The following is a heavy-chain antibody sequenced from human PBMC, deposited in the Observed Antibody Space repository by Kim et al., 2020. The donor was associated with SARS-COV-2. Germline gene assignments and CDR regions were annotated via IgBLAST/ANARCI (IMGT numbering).Heavy chain of an antibody. Sequence: TPSLKSRVTISVDTSKNQFSLKLSSVTAADTAVYYCARDESQYYYYGMDVWGQGTTVTVSS. CDR3: ARDESQYYYYGMDV. V-gene: IGHV4-30-2*04. J-gene: IGHJ6*02.